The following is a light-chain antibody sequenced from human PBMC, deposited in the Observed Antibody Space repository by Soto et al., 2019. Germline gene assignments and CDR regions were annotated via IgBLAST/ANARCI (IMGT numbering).Light chain of an antibody. CDR2: GDT. CDR1: SFNIGAGYD. CDR3: QSYDTALNVYVV. V-gene: IGLV1-40*01. Sequence: QSVLTQPPSVSGAPGQRVTISCIGSSFNIGAGYDVHWYQQLPGTAPKLLIYGDTNRPSGVPDRFSGSKSATSASLVITGLQAEDEADYYCQSYDTALNVYVVFGGGTKLTVL. J-gene: IGLJ2*01.